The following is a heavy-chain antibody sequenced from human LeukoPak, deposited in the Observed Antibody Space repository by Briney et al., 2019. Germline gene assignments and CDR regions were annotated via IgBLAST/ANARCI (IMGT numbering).Heavy chain of an antibody. CDR1: GFTFSSYN. D-gene: IGHD1-20*01. CDR2: IHSSTIYK. J-gene: IGHJ3*01. V-gene: IGHV3-21*01. CDR3: ARAANNSDAFDV. Sequence: AGGSLRLSCAASGFTFSSYNMQWVRQPPGKGLEWVSCIHSSTIYKYFADSLKGRFIISRDNTKNSLYLQMNGLRAEDTAVYYCARAANNSDAFDVWGQGTMVTVS.